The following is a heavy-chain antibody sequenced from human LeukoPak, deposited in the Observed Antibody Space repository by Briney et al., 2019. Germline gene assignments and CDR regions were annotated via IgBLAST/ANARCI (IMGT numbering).Heavy chain of an antibody. V-gene: IGHV4-39*01. CDR2: IYYSGST. CDR3: ARHKDYYYSYMDV. J-gene: IGHJ6*03. Sequence: SETLSLTCSVSGDSISTSSYYWGWIRQPPGKGLEWIGTIYYSGSTYYNPSLTSRVTISVDTSKNQFSLKLSSVTAADAAVYYCARHKDYYYSYMDVWGKGTTVTISS. CDR1: GDSISTSSYY.